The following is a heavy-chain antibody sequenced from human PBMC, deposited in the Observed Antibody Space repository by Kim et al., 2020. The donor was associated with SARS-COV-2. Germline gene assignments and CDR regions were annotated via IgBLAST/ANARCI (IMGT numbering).Heavy chain of an antibody. Sequence: HYADSVKGRFTISRDNSKNLVYLQMDSLRAEDTAVYYCGREALYYFDSWGQGTLVSVSS. CDR3: GREALYYFDS. J-gene: IGHJ4*02. V-gene: IGHV3-53*01. D-gene: IGHD2-15*01.